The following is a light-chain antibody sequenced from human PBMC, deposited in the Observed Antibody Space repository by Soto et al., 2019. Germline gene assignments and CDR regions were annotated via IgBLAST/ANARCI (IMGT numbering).Light chain of an antibody. J-gene: IGKJ1*01. Sequence: LLRSPGTLSLFLGERATLSCRARQHDSNNYLAWYQQKPGQAPRLLIYGASNWATGIPDRFSGSGSGTDFTLTISSLQPEDFAMYYCQQYGGPPCTFGQGTKVDIK. CDR3: QQYGGPPCT. V-gene: IGKV3-20*01. CDR1: QHDSNNY. CDR2: GAS.